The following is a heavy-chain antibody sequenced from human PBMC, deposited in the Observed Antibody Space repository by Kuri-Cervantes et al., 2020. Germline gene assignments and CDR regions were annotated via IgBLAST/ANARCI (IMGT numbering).Heavy chain of an antibody. D-gene: IGHD2-2*01. CDR3: ARMAGSSTSTTYYYYMDV. V-gene: IGHV1-45*02. CDR1: GYTFTYRY. Sequence: SVKVSCKASGYTFTYRYLHWVRQAPGQALEWMGWITPFNGNTNYAQKFQDRVTITRDRSMSTAYMELSSLRSEDTAVYYCARMAGSSTSTTYYYYMDVWGKGTTVTVSS. CDR2: ITPFNGNT. J-gene: IGHJ6*03.